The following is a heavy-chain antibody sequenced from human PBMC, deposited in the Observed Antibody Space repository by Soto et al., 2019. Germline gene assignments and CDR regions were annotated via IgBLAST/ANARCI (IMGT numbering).Heavy chain of an antibody. CDR1: GFIFSTFG. Sequence: GGSLRLSCAASGFIFSTFGMHWVRQAPGKGLEWVAVIWYDGSKKYYADSVKGRFTISRDNSENTLHLQMNSLRAEDTAVYYCARFHCGGDCYTFDLWGQGTLVTVSS. CDR3: ARFHCGGDCYTFDL. D-gene: IGHD2-21*02. J-gene: IGHJ4*02. V-gene: IGHV3-33*01. CDR2: IWYDGSKK.